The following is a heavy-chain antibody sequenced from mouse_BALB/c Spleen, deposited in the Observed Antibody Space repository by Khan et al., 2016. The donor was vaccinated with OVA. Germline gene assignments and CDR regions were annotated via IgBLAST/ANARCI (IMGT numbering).Heavy chain of an antibody. Sequence: EVELVESGGGLVQPGGSRKLSCAASGFTFSSFGMFWIRQAPEKGLEWVAYISSGRSTFYYAEPVKGRFTIPRDNPKNTLFLQMTSLRSEDTAIYDCARILGIYAMDYWVQGTSVTVSS. CDR2: ISSGRSTF. J-gene: IGHJ4*01. CDR3: ARILGIYAMDY. V-gene: IGHV5-17*02. CDR1: GFTFSSFG. D-gene: IGHD1-1*02.